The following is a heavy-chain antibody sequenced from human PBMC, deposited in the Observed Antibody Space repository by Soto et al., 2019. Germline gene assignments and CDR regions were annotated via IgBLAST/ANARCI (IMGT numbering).Heavy chain of an antibody. CDR2: IYHSGST. D-gene: IGHD6-6*01. CDR1: SGSISSSNW. V-gene: IGHV4-4*02. J-gene: IGHJ6*03. Sequence: QVQLQESGPGLVKPSGTLSLTCAVSSGSISSSNWWSWVRQRPGKGLEWIGEIYHSGSTNYNPSLKSRVTISVDKSKNQFSLKLSSVTAADTAVYYCAREDSSSSRGYYYYYMDVWGKGTTVTVSS. CDR3: AREDSSSSRGYYYYYMDV.